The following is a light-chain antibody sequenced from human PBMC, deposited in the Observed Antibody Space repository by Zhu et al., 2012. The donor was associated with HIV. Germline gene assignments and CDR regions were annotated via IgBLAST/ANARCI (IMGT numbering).Light chain of an antibody. V-gene: IGKV3-15*01. CDR1: QSISNN. CDR3: LQYNNWPPWT. J-gene: IGKJ1*01. Sequence: EIVMTQSPATLSVSPGERATLSCRASQSISNNLAWYQQKPGQAPRLLIYGASTRSAGLPARFRGSGSGTEFTLTISSMQSEDFAIYYCLQYNNWPPWTFGQGTKVEIQ. CDR2: GAS.